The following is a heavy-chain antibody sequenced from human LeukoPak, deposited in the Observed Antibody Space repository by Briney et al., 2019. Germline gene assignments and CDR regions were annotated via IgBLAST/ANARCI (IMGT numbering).Heavy chain of an antibody. V-gene: IGHV3-43*01. J-gene: IGHJ4*02. CDR1: GFTFDDYT. CDR2: ISWDGGST. CDR3: AKDSCSSTSCSLDY. D-gene: IGHD2-2*01. Sequence: GGSLRLSCAASGFTFDDYTMHWVRQAPGKGLEWVSLISWDGGSTYYADSVKGRFTISRDNSKNSPYLQMNGLRTEDTALYYCAKDSCSSTSCSLDYWGQGTLVTVSS.